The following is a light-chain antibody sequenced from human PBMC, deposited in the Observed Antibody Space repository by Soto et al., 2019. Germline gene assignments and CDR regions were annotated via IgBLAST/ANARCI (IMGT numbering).Light chain of an antibody. J-gene: IGLJ2*01. CDR2: GNK. V-gene: IGLV1-44*01. CDR3: QSYDNSLNGSV. Sequence: QSVLTQPPSASGTPGQRVTILCSGSSSNIGRNYVNWYLQVPGTAPKLVIYGNKNRPSGVPDRFPGSKSGTSASLAITGLQAEDESDYYCQSYDNSLNGSVFGGGTKLTVL. CDR1: SSNIGRNY.